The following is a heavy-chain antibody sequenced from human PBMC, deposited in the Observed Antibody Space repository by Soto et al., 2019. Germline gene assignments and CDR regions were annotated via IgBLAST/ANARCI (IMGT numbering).Heavy chain of an antibody. D-gene: IGHD6-13*01. CDR2: IYYSGST. CDR1: GGSISSSSYY. V-gene: IGHV4-39*01. Sequence: QLQLQESGPGLVKPSETLSLTCTVSGGSISSSSYYWGWIRQPPGKGLEWIGSIYYSGSTYYNPPPRSRVTISVDTSKNPFSLKLSSVTAADTAVYYCARHGLGSSSWFMAFDIWGQGTMVTVSS. CDR3: ARHGLGSSSWFMAFDI. J-gene: IGHJ3*02.